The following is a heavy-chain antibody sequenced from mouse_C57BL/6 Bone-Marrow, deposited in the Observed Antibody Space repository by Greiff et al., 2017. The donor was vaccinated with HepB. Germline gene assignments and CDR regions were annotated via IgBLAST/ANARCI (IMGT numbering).Heavy chain of an antibody. Sequence: VQLKQSGAELMKPGASVKLSCKATGYTFTGYWIEWVKQRPGHGLEWIGEILPGSGSTNYNEKFKGKATFTADTSSNTAYMQLSSLTTEDSAIYYCARSGYYYGSSLYWYFDVWGTGTTVTVSS. V-gene: IGHV1-9*01. CDR3: ARSGYYYGSSLYWYFDV. D-gene: IGHD1-1*01. CDR2: ILPGSGST. J-gene: IGHJ1*03. CDR1: GYTFTGYW.